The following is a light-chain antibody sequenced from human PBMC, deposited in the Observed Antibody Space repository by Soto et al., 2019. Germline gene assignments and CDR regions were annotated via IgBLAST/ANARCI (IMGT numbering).Light chain of an antibody. V-gene: IGKV3D-20*01. CDR1: QSVSNSY. Sequence: EIVLTQSPATLSLSPGERATLSCGASQSVSNSYLAWYQQKPGLAPRLLIYDASSTATGIPDRFSGSGSGTEFTLTISRLEPEDFAVYYCQQHGTSPWMFGQGTRVEIK. CDR2: DAS. CDR3: QQHGTSPWM. J-gene: IGKJ1*01.